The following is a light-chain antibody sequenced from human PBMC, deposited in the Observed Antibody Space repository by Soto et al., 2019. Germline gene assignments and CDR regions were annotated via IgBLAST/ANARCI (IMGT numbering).Light chain of an antibody. V-gene: IGLV2-14*01. CDR3: TSYTTSSTLI. CDR2: EVS. Sequence: QSALTQPASVSGSPGQSITISCIGTSSDVGGFNYVSWHQHHPGKVPKLMIYEVSNRPSGVSNRFSGSKSGNTASLTISGLQAEDEADYYCTSYTTSSTLIFGGGTKLTVL. CDR1: SSDVGGFNY. J-gene: IGLJ2*01.